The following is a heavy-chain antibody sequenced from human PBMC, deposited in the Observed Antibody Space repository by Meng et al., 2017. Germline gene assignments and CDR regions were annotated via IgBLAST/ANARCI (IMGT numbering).Heavy chain of an antibody. Sequence: QGQLQQWGAGLLTPSETLSLTCAVYGGSFSGYYWSWIRQPPGKGLEWIGEINHSGSTNYNPSLKSRVTISVDTSKNQFSLKLSSVTAADTAVYYCARRGIAARPFYYWGQGTLVTVSS. D-gene: IGHD6-6*01. CDR3: ARRGIAARPFYY. CDR2: INHSGST. V-gene: IGHV4-34*01. CDR1: GGSFSGYY. J-gene: IGHJ4*02.